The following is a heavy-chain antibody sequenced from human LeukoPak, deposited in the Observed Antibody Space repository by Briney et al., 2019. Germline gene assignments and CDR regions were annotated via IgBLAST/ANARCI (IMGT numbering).Heavy chain of an antibody. V-gene: IGHV3-21*01. J-gene: IGHJ4*02. D-gene: IGHD5-18*01. CDR2: ISSSSSYI. CDR1: GFTFSSYS. Sequence: PGGSLRLSCAASGFTFSSYSMNWVRQAPGEGLEWVSSISSSSSYIYYADSVKGRFTISRDNAKNSLYLQMNSLRAEDTAVYYCARVSGYSYGDFDYWGQGTLVTVSS. CDR3: ARVSGYSYGDFDY.